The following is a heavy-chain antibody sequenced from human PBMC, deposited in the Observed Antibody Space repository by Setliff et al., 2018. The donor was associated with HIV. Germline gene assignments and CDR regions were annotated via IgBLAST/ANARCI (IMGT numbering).Heavy chain of an antibody. CDR1: GFTFTNYW. V-gene: IGHV3-7*01. J-gene: IGHJ4*02. CDR3: ARLGCYGSGSYGAGY. Sequence: PGGSLRLSCTASGFTFTNYWMSWVRQAPGKGLEWVTNIKQDGSEKYYVDSVKGRFTISRDNAKNSLYLQMNSLRVEDTAVYFCARLGCYGSGSYGAGYWGQGTLVTVSS. D-gene: IGHD3-10*01. CDR2: IKQDGSEK.